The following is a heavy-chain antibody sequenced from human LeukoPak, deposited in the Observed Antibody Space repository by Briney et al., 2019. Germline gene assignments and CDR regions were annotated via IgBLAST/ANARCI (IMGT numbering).Heavy chain of an antibody. CDR3: ARTYVGHDSSGNRFDP. V-gene: IGHV3-33*01. J-gene: IGHJ5*02. CDR2: IWYDGSNK. Sequence: QAGGSLRLSCAASGFTFSSYGMHWVRQAPGKGLEWVAVIWYDGSNKYYADSVKGRFTISRDNSKNTLYLQMNSLSAEDTAVYYCARTYVGHDSSGNRFDPWGQGTLVTVSS. D-gene: IGHD3-22*01. CDR1: GFTFSSYG.